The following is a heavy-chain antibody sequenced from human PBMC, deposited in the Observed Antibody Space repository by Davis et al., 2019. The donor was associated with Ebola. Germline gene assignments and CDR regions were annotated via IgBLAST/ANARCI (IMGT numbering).Heavy chain of an antibody. V-gene: IGHV1-69*13. Sequence: SVKVSCKASGYTFTSYDISWVRQAPGQGLEWMGGIIPIFGTANYAQKFQGRVTITADESTSTAYMELSSLRSEDTAVYYCAREEGLLNYFDYWGQGTLVTVSS. CDR2: IIPIFGTA. CDR3: AREEGLLNYFDY. CDR1: GYTFTSYD. J-gene: IGHJ4*02. D-gene: IGHD1-26*01.